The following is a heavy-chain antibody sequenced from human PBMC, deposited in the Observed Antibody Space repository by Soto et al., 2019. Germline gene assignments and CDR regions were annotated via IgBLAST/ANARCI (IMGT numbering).Heavy chain of an antibody. CDR2: ISSSSSYI. D-gene: IGHD2-2*03. V-gene: IGHV3-21*04. CDR3: AKVGIGMFSHKHHFDH. CDR1: GFTFSSYS. J-gene: IGHJ4*02. Sequence: GGSLRLSCAASGFTFSSYSMNWVRQAPGKGLEWVSSISSSSSYIYYADSVKGRFTISRDNAKNSLYLQMNNLRAEDTAVYYCAKVGIGMFSHKHHFDHWGQGTQVTVSS.